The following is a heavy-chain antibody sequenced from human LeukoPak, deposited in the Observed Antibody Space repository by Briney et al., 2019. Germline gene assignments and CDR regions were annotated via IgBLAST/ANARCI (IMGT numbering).Heavy chain of an antibody. J-gene: IGHJ4*02. D-gene: IGHD3-9*01. V-gene: IGHV1-69*01. CDR1: GGTFSSYA. CDR2: IIPIFGTA. Sequence: SVKVSCKASGGTFSSYAISWVRQAPGQGLEWMGGIIPIFGTANYAQKFQGRVTITADESTSTAYMELSSLRSEDTAVYYCASSQTYYDILTGYYIRGGFDYWGQGTLVTVSS. CDR3: ASSQTYYDILTGYYIRGGFDY.